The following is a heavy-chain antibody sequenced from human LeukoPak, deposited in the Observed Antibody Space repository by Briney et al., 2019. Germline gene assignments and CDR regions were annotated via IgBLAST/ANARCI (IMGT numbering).Heavy chain of an antibody. J-gene: IGHJ3*02. V-gene: IGHV6-1*01. CDR3: ARYYYGSGSANGFDT. CDR2: TYYRSKWEN. Sequence: SQTLSLTCDISGDSVSSNSAAWNWIRQSPSRGLEWLGRTYYRSKWENDFAPSVKSRITIDPDTSKNQFSLQLNSVTPEDTAVYYCARYYYGSGSANGFDTWGQGTMVTVSS. D-gene: IGHD3-10*01. CDR1: GDSVSSNSAA.